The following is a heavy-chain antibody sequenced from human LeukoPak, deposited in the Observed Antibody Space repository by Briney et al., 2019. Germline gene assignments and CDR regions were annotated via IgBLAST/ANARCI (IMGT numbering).Heavy chain of an antibody. CDR3: ALSMVRGPFSFYYYGVDV. V-gene: IGHV3-7*01. CDR2: INQDGNEK. J-gene: IGHJ6*02. Sequence: GGPLRLSCAASGFTFSSYWMSWVRQAPGTGLEWVANINQDGNEKYSVDSVKGRFTVSRDNAKNSLYLEMNSLRADDTGVYYCALSMVRGPFSFYYYGVDVWGPGTAVTVSS. CDR1: GFTFSSYW. D-gene: IGHD3-10*01.